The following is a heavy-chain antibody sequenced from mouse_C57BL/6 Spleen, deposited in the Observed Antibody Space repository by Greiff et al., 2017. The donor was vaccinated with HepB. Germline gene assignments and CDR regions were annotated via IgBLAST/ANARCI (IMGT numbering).Heavy chain of an antibody. CDR3: TRRRYGNYDAMDY. V-gene: IGHV1-15*01. Sequence: VQLQQSGAELVRPGASVTLSCKASGYTFTDYEMHWVKQTPVHGLEWIGAIDPETGGTAYNQKFKGKAILTADKSSSTAYMELRSLTSEDSAVYYCTRRRYGNYDAMDYWGQRTSVTVSS. D-gene: IGHD2-10*02. J-gene: IGHJ4*01. CDR1: GYTFTDYE. CDR2: IDPETGGT.